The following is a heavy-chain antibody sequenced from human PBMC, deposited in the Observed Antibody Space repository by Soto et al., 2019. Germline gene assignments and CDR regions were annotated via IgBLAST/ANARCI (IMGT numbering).Heavy chain of an antibody. D-gene: IGHD4-17*01. CDR3: AHRHRLPGQRVYAFVI. CDR1: GFSLSTSGVG. CDR2: IYWDDDK. J-gene: IGHJ3*02. Sequence: QITLKESGPTLVKPTQTLTLTCTFSGFSLSTSGVGVGWIRQPPGKALEWLALIYWDDDKRYSPSLKSRLTITNDTSKNQVVLTMTNMDPVDTATYYCAHRHRLPGQRVYAFVIWGQGTMVTVS. V-gene: IGHV2-5*02.